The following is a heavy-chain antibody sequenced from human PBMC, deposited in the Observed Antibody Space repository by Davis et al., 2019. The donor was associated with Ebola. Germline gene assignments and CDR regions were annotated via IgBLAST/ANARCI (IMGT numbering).Heavy chain of an antibody. V-gene: IGHV1-24*01. J-gene: IGHJ3*01. Sequence: ASVKVSCKASGYTFTSYDINWVRQAPGKGLEWLGNFDPENAEAIYADKFEGRVIMTADTSSDTAYVILSSLRSEDSAVYYCAAGGRGGGFDVWGQGTMVTVS. CDR1: GYTFTSYD. D-gene: IGHD3-16*01. CDR2: FDPENAEA. CDR3: AAGGRGGGFDV.